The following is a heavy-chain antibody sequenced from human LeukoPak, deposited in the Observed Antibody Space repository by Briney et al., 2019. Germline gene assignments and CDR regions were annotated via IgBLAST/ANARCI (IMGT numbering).Heavy chain of an antibody. J-gene: IGHJ4*02. V-gene: IGHV3-23*01. CDR3: AKSFSVGYSSGWYVAAYYFDY. D-gene: IGHD6-19*01. CDR2: ISGSGGNT. CDR1: GFIFSSYA. Sequence: GGSLRLSCAASGFIFSSYAMSWVRQAPGKGLEWISVISGSGGNTYYTDSVKGRFTISRGNSRNTLHLQMNSLRDEDTAVYYCAKSFSVGYSSGWYVAAYYFDYWGQGTLVTVSS.